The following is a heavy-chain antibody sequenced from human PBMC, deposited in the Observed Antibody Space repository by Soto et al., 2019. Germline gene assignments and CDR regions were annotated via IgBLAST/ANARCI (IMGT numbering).Heavy chain of an antibody. Sequence: ASVKVSCKVSGNNLTELSMHWVRQAPGKGLEWMGGFDPEDGEIIYAQKFQGRVTLTEDTSTNTAYMELSSLRSDDTAVYYCATDWRFDPWGQGTLVTVSS. CDR2: FDPEDGEI. J-gene: IGHJ5*02. V-gene: IGHV1-24*01. CDR3: ATDWRFDP. CDR1: GNNLTELS.